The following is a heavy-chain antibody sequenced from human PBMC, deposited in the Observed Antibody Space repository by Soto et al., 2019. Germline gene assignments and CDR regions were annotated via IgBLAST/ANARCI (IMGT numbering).Heavy chain of an antibody. CDR1: GFTFSSYA. J-gene: IGHJ4*02. V-gene: IGHV3-23*01. CDR3: ARDASGWSQY. CDR2: ISGSGAVT. Sequence: PGGSLRLSCAASGFTFSSYAMSWVRQAPGKGLEWVSSISGSGAVTYYGDSVKGRFTISRDNSKNTLYLHMDSLRAGDTAVYYCARDASGWSQYWGQGTLVTVSS. D-gene: IGHD6-19*01.